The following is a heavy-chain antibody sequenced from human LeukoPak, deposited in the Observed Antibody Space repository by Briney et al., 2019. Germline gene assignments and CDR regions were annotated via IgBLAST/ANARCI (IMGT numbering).Heavy chain of an antibody. CDR1: GYTFTSYG. Sequence: ASVKVSCKASGYTFTSYGISWVRQAPGQGLEWMGWISAYNGNTNYAQKLQGRVTMTTDTSTSTAYMELRSLRSDDTAVYYCARFRGSHLARNAFDIWGQGTMATVSS. J-gene: IGHJ3*02. CDR2: ISAYNGNT. CDR3: ARFRGSHLARNAFDI. V-gene: IGHV1-18*01. D-gene: IGHD3-10*01.